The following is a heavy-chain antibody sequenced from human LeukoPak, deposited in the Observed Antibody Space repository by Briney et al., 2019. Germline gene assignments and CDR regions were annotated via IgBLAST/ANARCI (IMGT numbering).Heavy chain of an antibody. Sequence: GGSLRLSCAASGFTFSSYAMHWVRQAPGKGLEYVSGISTNGGSTYYANSVKGRFTISRDNSKNTLYLQMGTLRAEDMAVYYCARGKGYCSGGRCYYYFDYWGQGTLVIVSS. J-gene: IGHJ4*02. D-gene: IGHD2-15*01. V-gene: IGHV3-64*01. CDR3: ARGKGYCSGGRCYYYFDY. CDR2: ISTNGGST. CDR1: GFTFSSYA.